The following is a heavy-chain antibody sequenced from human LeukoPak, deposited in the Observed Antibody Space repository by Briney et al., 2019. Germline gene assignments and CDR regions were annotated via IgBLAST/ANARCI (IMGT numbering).Heavy chain of an antibody. CDR2: IYSGGST. J-gene: IGHJ6*02. CDR3: ARARGSGSYNYYYGMDV. Sequence: GGSLRLSCAASGFTVSSNYMSWVRQAPGKGLEWVSVIYSGGSTYYADSVKGRFTISRDNSKNTLYLQMNSLRAEDTAVYYCARARGSGSYNYYYGMDVLGQGTTVTVSS. V-gene: IGHV3-53*01. CDR1: GFTVSSNY. D-gene: IGHD3-10*01.